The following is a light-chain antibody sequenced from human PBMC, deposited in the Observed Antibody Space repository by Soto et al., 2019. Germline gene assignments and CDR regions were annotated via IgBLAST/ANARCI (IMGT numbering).Light chain of an antibody. Sequence: QLVLTQSPSASASLGASVKLTCTLSSGHSSNAIAWHQQQPEKGPRYLMKLNSDGSHRKGDGIPDRFSGSSSGAERYLTISSLQSEDEADYYCQTWDTGIVVFGGGTKLTVL. V-gene: IGLV4-69*01. CDR1: SGHSSNA. CDR2: LNSDGSH. J-gene: IGLJ2*01. CDR3: QTWDTGIVV.